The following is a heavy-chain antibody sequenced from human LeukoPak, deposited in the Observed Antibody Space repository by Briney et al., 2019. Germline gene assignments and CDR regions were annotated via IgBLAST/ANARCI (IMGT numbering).Heavy chain of an antibody. Sequence: GGSLRLSCAASGFTFSSYGMHWVRQAPGKGLEWVAVISYDGSNKYYADSVKGRFTISRDNSKNTLYLQMNSLRAEDTAVYYCAKDPLSGNFDYWGQGTLVTVSS. CDR1: GFTFSSYG. J-gene: IGHJ4*02. CDR3: AKDPLSGNFDY. CDR2: ISYDGSNK. D-gene: IGHD3-16*01. V-gene: IGHV3-30*18.